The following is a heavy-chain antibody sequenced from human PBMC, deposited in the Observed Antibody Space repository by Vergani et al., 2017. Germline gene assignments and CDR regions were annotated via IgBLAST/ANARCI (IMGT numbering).Heavy chain of an antibody. V-gene: IGHV1-18*01. D-gene: IGHD5-12*01. Sequence: QVQLVQSGAEVKKPGSSVKVSCKASGGTFSSYAISWVRQAPGQGLEWMGWISAYNGNTNYAQKLQGRVTMTTDTSTSTAYMELRSLRSDDTAVYYCARDSKWLRLGWFDPWGQGTLVTVSS. CDR3: ARDSKWLRLGWFDP. J-gene: IGHJ5*02. CDR1: GGTFSSYA. CDR2: ISAYNGNT.